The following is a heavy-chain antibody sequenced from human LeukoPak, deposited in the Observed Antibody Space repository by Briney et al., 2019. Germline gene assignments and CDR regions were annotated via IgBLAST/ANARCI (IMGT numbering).Heavy chain of an antibody. Sequence: GRSLRLSCAASGFTFDDYAMHWVRQAPGKGLEWVSGISWNSGDIGHADSVKGRFTISRDNAKNSLYLQMNSLRAEDTALYYCAKANSGTYGAVDYWGQGTLVTVSS. J-gene: IGHJ4*02. V-gene: IGHV3-9*01. D-gene: IGHD1-26*01. CDR3: AKANSGTYGAVDY. CDR2: ISWNSGDI. CDR1: GFTFDDYA.